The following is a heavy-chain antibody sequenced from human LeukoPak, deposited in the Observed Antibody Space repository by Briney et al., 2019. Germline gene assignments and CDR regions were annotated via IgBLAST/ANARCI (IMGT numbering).Heavy chain of an antibody. CDR2: IYYSGST. V-gene: IGHV4-38-2*01. D-gene: IGHD5-18*01. Sequence: GSLRLSCAVSGFTFSDHYMDWVRQAPGKGLEWIGSIYYSGSTYYNPSLKSRVTISVDTSKNQFSLKLSSVTAADTAVYYCARGRYSGYSYGYVQYFDYWGQGTLVTVSS. J-gene: IGHJ4*02. CDR1: GFTFSDHY. CDR3: ARGRYSGYSYGYVQYFDY.